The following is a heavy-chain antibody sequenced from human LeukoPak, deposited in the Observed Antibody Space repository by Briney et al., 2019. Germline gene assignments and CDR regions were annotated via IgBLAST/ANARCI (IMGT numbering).Heavy chain of an antibody. Sequence: SVKVSCKASGGTFSSYAISWVRQAPGQGLEWLGGIIPIFGTANYAQKFQGRVTITADESTSTAYMELSSLRSEDTAVYYCASPRDSSGYYSLGELDYWGQGTLVTVSS. V-gene: IGHV1-69*13. CDR1: GGTFSSYA. D-gene: IGHD3-22*01. CDR2: IIPIFGTA. CDR3: ASPRDSSGYYSLGELDY. J-gene: IGHJ4*02.